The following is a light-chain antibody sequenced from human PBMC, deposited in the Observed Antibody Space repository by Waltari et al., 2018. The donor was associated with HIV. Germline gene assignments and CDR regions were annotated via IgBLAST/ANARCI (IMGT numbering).Light chain of an antibody. Sequence: DIQLTQSPSFLSASVGDRVTITCRASQDINIYLAWYQQKPRKAPNLLIYGASTLQSGVPSRFSGSKSGTEFTLTISSLQPEDLATYYCQQFNSYPYTFGQGTNLDIK. CDR3: QQFNSYPYT. CDR1: QDINIY. CDR2: GAS. V-gene: IGKV1-9*01. J-gene: IGKJ2*01.